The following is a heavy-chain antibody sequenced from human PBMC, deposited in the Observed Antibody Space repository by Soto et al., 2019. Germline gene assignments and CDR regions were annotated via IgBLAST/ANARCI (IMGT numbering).Heavy chain of an antibody. CDR3: AKLPLDMYYYYGMDV. CDR1: GFTFSSYA. J-gene: IGHJ6*02. V-gene: IGHV3-23*01. CDR2: ISGSGGST. D-gene: IGHD2-15*01. Sequence: GGSLRLSCAASGFTFSSYAMSWVRQAPGKGLEWVSAISGSGGSTYYADSVKGRFTISRDNSKNTLYLQMNSLRAEDTAVYYCAKLPLDMYYYYGMDVWGQGTTVTVSS.